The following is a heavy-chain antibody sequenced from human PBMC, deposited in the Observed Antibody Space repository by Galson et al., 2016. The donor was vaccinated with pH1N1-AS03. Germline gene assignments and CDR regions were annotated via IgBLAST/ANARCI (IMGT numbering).Heavy chain of an antibody. D-gene: IGHD3-22*01. V-gene: IGHV3-33*01. CDR1: GFPFSNSG. CDR3: VVWHSSAVRWGFDC. J-gene: IGHJ4*02. Sequence: SLRLSCAASGFPFSNSGMHWVRQAPGKGLEWVALIWYDGSSQYYTDSVKGRFTISRDNSENTLYLQMNSLRPEDTAVYYCVVWHSSAVRWGFDCWGQGTLVTVSS. CDR2: IWYDGSSQ.